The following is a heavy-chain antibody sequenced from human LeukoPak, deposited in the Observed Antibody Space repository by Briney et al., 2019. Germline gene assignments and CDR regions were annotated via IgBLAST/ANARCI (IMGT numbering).Heavy chain of an antibody. Sequence: SRDNSKNTLYLQMNSLRAEDTAVYYCARDQGIAAAGGAFDIWGQGTMVTVSS. CDR3: ARDQGIAAAGGAFDI. V-gene: IGHV3-30*07. D-gene: IGHD6-13*01. J-gene: IGHJ3*02.